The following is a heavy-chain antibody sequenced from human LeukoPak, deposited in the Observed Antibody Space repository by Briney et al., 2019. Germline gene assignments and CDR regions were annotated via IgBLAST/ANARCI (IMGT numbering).Heavy chain of an antibody. D-gene: IGHD5-18*01. CDR2: ISAYNGNT. V-gene: IGHV1-18*01. CDR3: ARVAWSHPDTAMDY. Sequence: ASVKVSCKASGYTFTSYGISWVRQVPGQGLEWMGWISAYNGNTNYAQKLQGRVIMTTDTSTSTAYMELRSLRSDDTAVYYCARVAWSHPDTAMDYWGQGTLVTVSS. J-gene: IGHJ4*02. CDR1: GYTFTSYG.